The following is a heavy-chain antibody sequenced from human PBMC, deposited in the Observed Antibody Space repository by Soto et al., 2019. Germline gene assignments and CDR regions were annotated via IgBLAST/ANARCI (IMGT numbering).Heavy chain of an antibody. CDR2: ISGSGGST. Sequence: PGGSLRLSCAASGFTFSSYAMSWVRQAPGKGLEWVSAISGSGGSTYYADSVKGRFAISRDNSKNTLYLQMNSLRAEDTAVYYCAKDPGIAVAGIFDYWGQGTLVTVSS. J-gene: IGHJ4*02. CDR3: AKDPGIAVAGIFDY. CDR1: GFTFSSYA. V-gene: IGHV3-23*01. D-gene: IGHD6-19*01.